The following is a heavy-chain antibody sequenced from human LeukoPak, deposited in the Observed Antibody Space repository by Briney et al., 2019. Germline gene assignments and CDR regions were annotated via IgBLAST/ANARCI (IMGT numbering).Heavy chain of an antibody. CDR2: INPSGGST. V-gene: IGHV1-46*01. CDR3: ARIDYYDSKEFPPQRFDY. D-gene: IGHD3-22*01. Sequence: ASVKVSCKASGYTFTGYYMHWVRQAPGQGLEWMGIINPSGGSTSYAQKFQGRVTMTRDTSTSTVYMELSSLRSEDTAVYYCARIDYYDSKEFPPQRFDYWGQGTLVTVSS. CDR1: GYTFTGYY. J-gene: IGHJ4*02.